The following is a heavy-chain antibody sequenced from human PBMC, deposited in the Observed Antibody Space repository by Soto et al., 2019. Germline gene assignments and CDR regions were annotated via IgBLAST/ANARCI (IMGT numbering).Heavy chain of an antibody. Sequence: ASVKLYCNASGYTFTSYAMHWVRQAPGQRLEWMGWINAGNGNTKYSQKFQGRVTITRDTSASTAYMELSSLRSEDTAVYYCARGSSGDLDPWGQGTLVTVSS. CDR1: GYTFTSYA. V-gene: IGHV1-3*01. CDR2: INAGNGNT. D-gene: IGHD6-6*01. J-gene: IGHJ5*02. CDR3: ARGSSGDLDP.